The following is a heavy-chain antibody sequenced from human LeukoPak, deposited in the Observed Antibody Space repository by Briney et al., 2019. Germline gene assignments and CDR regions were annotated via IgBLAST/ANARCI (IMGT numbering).Heavy chain of an antibody. J-gene: IGHJ4*02. D-gene: IGHD1-26*01. Sequence: GGSLRLSCAASGFTFSRYAVHWVRQAPGKGLEWVAIISYDGSNKYYADSVKGRFTISRDNSKNTLYLQMNSLRAEDTAVYYCVEQSRGTYYFDYWGQGTLVTVSS. CDR3: VEQSRGTYYFDY. V-gene: IGHV3-30-3*01. CDR2: ISYDGSNK. CDR1: GFTFSRYA.